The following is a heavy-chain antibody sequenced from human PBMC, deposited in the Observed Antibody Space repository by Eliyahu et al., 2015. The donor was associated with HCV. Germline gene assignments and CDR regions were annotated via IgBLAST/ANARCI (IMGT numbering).Heavy chain of an antibody. V-gene: IGHV4-39*02. J-gene: IGHJ4*02. CDR2: VFYDGFT. CDR3: AGVRRFADFVDY. D-gene: IGHD2-21*02. CDR1: GGSISRNDYY. Sequence: QLQLQESGAGLLKPSETLSLTCTVSGGSISRNDYYWGWIRQPPGKGLEWIGSVFYDGFTSDSPSLKNRVTMSIDTPKNQFFMELTSVTAADTAVYYCAGVRRFADFVDYWGQGSPVTVSA.